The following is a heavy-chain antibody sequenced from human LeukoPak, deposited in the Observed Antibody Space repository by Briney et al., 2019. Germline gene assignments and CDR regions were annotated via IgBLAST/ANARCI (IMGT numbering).Heavy chain of an antibody. D-gene: IGHD5-18*01. Sequence: GGSLRLSCAASGFTFTSYAMSWVRQAPGKGLEWVSGISGSGGSTYYADSVKVRFTISRDNSMNTLYLQMNSLRAEDTAVYYCAKTIGTAMVPEGFNYWGQGALVTVSS. V-gene: IGHV3-23*01. CDR2: ISGSGGST. CDR1: GFTFTSYA. J-gene: IGHJ4*02. CDR3: AKTIGTAMVPEGFNY.